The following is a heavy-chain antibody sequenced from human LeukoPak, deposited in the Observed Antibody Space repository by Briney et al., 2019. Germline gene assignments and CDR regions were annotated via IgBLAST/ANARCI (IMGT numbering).Heavy chain of an antibody. D-gene: IGHD2-2*02. Sequence: GESLKISCKGSGYSFTSYWIGWVRQMSGKGLEWMGIIYPGDSDTRYSPSFQGQVTISADKSISTAYLQWSSLKASDTAMYYCARRSCGSTSCYSAFDIWGQGTMVTVSS. CDR3: ARRSCGSTSCYSAFDI. CDR1: GYSFTSYW. CDR2: IYPGDSDT. J-gene: IGHJ3*02. V-gene: IGHV5-51*01.